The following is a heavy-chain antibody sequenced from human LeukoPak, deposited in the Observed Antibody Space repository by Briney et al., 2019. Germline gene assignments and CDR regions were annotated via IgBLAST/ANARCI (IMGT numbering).Heavy chain of an antibody. CDR1: GYTFTSYG. Sequence: ASVKVSCKASGYTFTSYGICWVRQAPGQGLEWMGWISAYNGNTNYAQKLQGRVTMTTDTSTSTAYMELRSLRSDDTAVYYCARVNRYNWNDHFFYYWGQGTLVTVSS. CDR3: ARVNRYNWNDHFFYY. CDR2: ISAYNGNT. D-gene: IGHD1-1*01. V-gene: IGHV1-18*01. J-gene: IGHJ4*02.